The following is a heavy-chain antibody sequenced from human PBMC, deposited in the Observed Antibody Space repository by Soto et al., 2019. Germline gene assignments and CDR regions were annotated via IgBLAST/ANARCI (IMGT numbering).Heavy chain of an antibody. Sequence: QVQLQESGPGLVKPSETLSLTCTVSGASVNNRNYHWSWIRQPPGRGLEWIGQVQNGGTTEFDSSSLMGRLTCSIDASKIQFSLKLNSVTAADTAIYYCAVLLAGGGGDGNWGQGTLVTVSS. J-gene: IGHJ4*02. D-gene: IGHD3-10*01. CDR3: AVLLAGGGGDGN. CDR1: GASVNNRNYH. V-gene: IGHV4-61*01. CDR2: VQNGGTT.